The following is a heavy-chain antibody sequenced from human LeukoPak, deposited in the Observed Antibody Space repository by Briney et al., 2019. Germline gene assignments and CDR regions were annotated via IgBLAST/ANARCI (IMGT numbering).Heavy chain of an antibody. J-gene: IGHJ6*03. Sequence: SETLSLTCTVSGGSISSYYWSWIRQPPGQGLEWIGRIYTSGITNYNPSLKSRVTISVDTSKNQFSLKLSSVTAADTAVYYCARDKGYYFYMDVGGKGTPVTVSS. CDR1: GGSISSYY. CDR3: ARDKGYYFYMDV. V-gene: IGHV4-4*07. CDR2: IYTSGIT.